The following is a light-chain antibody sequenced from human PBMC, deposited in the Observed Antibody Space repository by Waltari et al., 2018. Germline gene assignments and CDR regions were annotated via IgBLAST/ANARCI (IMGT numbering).Light chain of an antibody. CDR2: DVS. J-gene: IGLJ2*01. CDR3: SSYSTTNTLI. V-gene: IGLV2-14*03. Sequence: QSALTQPASVSGSPGQSITISCTGTSGDIGTYNYVSWYQQYTDRAPELLIYDVSHRPSRISNRFSGSKSGYTASLTISDLQAEDEADYFCSSYSTTNTLIFGGGTRL. CDR1: SGDIGTYNY.